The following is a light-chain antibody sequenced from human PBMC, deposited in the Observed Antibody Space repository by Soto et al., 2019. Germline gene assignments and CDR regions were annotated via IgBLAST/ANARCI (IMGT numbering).Light chain of an antibody. J-gene: IGLJ3*02. CDR3: AAWDDSLNRML. CDR1: SSNIGGDT. CDR2: SDN. Sequence: QSVLTQPPSASGTPGQRVTISCSGSSSNIGGDTVNWFQQLPGTAPKLLIYSDNQRPSGVPDRFSGSKSGTSASLAISGLQSEDEADYYCAAWDDSLNRMLFGGGTKLTVL. V-gene: IGLV1-44*01.